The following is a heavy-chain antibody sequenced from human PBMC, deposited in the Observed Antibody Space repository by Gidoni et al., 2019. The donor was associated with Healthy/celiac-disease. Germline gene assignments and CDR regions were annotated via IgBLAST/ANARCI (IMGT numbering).Heavy chain of an antibody. CDR1: GGTFSSCA. CDR3: AGPRCSGGSCYSEDAFDI. Sequence: QVQLVQSGAEVKKHGSSVKVSRKASGGTFSSCAISWVRQAPGQGLEWMGGIIPIFGTANYAQKFQGRVTITADESTSTAYMELSSLRSEDTAVYYCAGPRCSGGSCYSEDAFDIWGQGTMVTVSS. CDR2: IIPIFGTA. J-gene: IGHJ3*02. V-gene: IGHV1-69*01. D-gene: IGHD2-15*01.